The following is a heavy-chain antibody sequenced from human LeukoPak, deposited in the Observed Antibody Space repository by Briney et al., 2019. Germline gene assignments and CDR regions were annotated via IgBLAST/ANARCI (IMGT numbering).Heavy chain of an antibody. V-gene: IGHV3-23*01. Sequence: PGGSLRLSCAASGFTFNSYAMSWVRQAPGRGLEWVSGISSSGGSTHYADSVKGRFTISRDNSKNTLFLQMNSLRAEDTAVYYCAKDSSNIMGARLDYWGQGTLVTVSS. CDR1: GFTFNSYA. D-gene: IGHD1-26*01. J-gene: IGHJ4*02. CDR3: AKDSSNIMGARLDY. CDR2: ISSSGGST.